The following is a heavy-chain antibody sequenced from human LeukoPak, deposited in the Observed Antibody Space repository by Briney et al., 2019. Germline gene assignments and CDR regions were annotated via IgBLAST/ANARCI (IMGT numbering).Heavy chain of an antibody. CDR1: GFTFSDYY. J-gene: IGHJ4*02. Sequence: GGSLRLSCAASGFTFSDYYVSWIRQAPGKGLEWVSYISSSGSTIYYADSVKGRFTISRDNAKNSLYLQMNSLRAEDTAVYYCARETTVVTSTSDYWGQGTLVTVSS. CDR3: ARETTVVTSTSDY. D-gene: IGHD4-23*01. V-gene: IGHV3-11*01. CDR2: ISSSGSTI.